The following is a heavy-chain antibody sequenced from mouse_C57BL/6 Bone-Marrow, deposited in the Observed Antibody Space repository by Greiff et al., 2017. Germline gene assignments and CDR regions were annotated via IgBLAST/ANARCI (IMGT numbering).Heavy chain of an antibody. CDR3: ARPYYSNYWYFDV. V-gene: IGHV1-55*01. J-gene: IGHJ1*03. Sequence: QVQLKQPGAELVKPGASVKMSCKASGYTFTSYWITWVKQRPGQGLEWIGDIYPGSGSTNYNEKFKSKATLTVDTSASTASMQPSSLTSEDSAVYYWARPYYSNYWYFDVWGTGTTVTVSS. CDR2: IYPGSGST. D-gene: IGHD2-5*01. CDR1: GYTFTSYW.